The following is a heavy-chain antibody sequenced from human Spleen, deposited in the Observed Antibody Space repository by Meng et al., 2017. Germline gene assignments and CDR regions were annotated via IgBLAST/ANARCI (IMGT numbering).Heavy chain of an antibody. CDR2: FVNYVDT. V-gene: IGHV1-18*01. J-gene: IGHJ4*02. CDR1: HYTFTGYG. D-gene: IGHD2-15*01. Sequence: QVQGVQSGAEVKRPGASVKVSCKDPHYTFTGYGVGWFRQAPGQGLEWMGWFVNYVDTYPAPKFQGRVTMTTDTHTNTAFMELRSLTSDDTAVYYCASGTPGRSYCDYWGQGTLVTVSS. CDR3: ASGTPGRSYCDY.